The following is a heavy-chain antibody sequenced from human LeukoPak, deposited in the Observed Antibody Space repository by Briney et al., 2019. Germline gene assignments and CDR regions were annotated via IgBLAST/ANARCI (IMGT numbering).Heavy chain of an antibody. V-gene: IGHV3-33*01. CDR1: GFTFSSYG. D-gene: IGHD3-22*01. CDR3: ASAGYYDSSGYYYLRGRAFEL. Sequence: GGSLRLSCAASGFTFSSYGMHWVCQAPGKGLEWVAVIWYDGSNKYYADSVKGRFTISRDNSKNTLYLQMNSLRAEDTAVYYCASAGYYDSSGYYYLRGRAFELWGQGTMVTVSS. CDR2: IWYDGSNK. J-gene: IGHJ3*01.